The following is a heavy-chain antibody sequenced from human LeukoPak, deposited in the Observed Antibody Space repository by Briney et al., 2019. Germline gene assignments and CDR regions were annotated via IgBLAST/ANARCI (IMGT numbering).Heavy chain of an antibody. J-gene: IGHJ4*02. CDR2: ISWNSGSI. CDR1: GFTFDDYA. Sequence: PGGSLRLSCAASGFTFDDYAMYWVRQAPGKGLEWVSGISWNSGSIGYADSVKGRFTISRDNAKNSLYLQMNSLRAEDMALYYCAKGPSMTTVTTYFDYWGQGTLVTVSS. V-gene: IGHV3-9*03. CDR3: AKGPSMTTVTTYFDY. D-gene: IGHD4-17*01.